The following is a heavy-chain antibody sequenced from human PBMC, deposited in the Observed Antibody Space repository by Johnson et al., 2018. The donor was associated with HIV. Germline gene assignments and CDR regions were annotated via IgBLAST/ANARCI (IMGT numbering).Heavy chain of an antibody. CDR3: ARGYCTSSSHCDAFDL. CDR2: NYSGGST. J-gene: IGHJ3*01. Sequence: VQLVESGGGLIQPGGSLRLSCAASGFTVSSNYMSWVRQAPGTGLEWVSVNYSGGSTYYADSVRGRFTISRDNSKNTMFLQMNSLRAEDTAVYFCARGYCTSSSHCDAFDLWGQGTMVTVSS. V-gene: IGHV3-53*01. D-gene: IGHD2-2*01. CDR1: GFTVSSNY.